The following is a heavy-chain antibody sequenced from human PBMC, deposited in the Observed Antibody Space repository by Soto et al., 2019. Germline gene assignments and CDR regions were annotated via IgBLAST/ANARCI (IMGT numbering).Heavy chain of an antibody. CDR2: IYYTGST. V-gene: IGHV4-31*03. J-gene: IGHJ5*02. CDR1: GGSASSADHY. D-gene: IGHD1-26*01. Sequence: QVQLQESGPGLVKPSQTLSLTCTVSGGSASSADHYWSWIRQHPGKGLEWIGYIYYTGSTYYNPSLKSRVSISVNTSKMQFSLNLTSLTAADTAMYYCARANSVSGRSRFDPWGQGTLVTVSS. CDR3: ARANSVSGRSRFDP.